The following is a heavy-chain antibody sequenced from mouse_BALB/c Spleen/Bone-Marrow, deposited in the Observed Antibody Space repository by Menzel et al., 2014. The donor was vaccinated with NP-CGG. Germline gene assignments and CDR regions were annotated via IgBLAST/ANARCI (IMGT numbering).Heavy chain of an antibody. CDR2: IDPANVNT. CDR3: ASYVYGYYFDY. Sequence: EVHLVESGAELVKPGASVKLSCTASGFNIKDTYMHWVKPRPEQGLEWIGRIDPANVNTKYDPKFQGKATITADTSSNTAYLQLSSLTSEDTAVYYCASYVYGYYFDYWGQGTTLTVSS. D-gene: IGHD1-1*01. CDR1: GFNIKDTY. J-gene: IGHJ2*01. V-gene: IGHV14-3*02.